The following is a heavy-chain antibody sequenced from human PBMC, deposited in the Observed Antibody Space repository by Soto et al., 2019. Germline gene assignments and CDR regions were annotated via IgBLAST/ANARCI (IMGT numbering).Heavy chain of an antibody. V-gene: IGHV1-3*01. D-gene: IGHD3-10*01. Sequence: ASLKVSCKASGYTFTDYGIHWVRQAPGQRFEWLGWINAGNGYTKYSQKLQGRATITRDTSASTVYMDLRSLISEDTAVYYYDSHTGGWFDPWGQGTLVTVSS. CDR2: INAGNGYT. J-gene: IGHJ5*02. CDR3: DSHTGGWFDP. CDR1: GYTFTDYG.